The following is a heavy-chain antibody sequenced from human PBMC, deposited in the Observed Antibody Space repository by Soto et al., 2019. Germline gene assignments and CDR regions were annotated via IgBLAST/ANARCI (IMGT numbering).Heavy chain of an antibody. D-gene: IGHD3-3*01. Sequence: GASVKVSCKASGGTFSSYAISWLRQAPGQGLEWMGGIIPIFGTANYAQKFQGRVTITADESTSTAYMELSSLRSEDTAVYYCARVRWGFWSGYYYYYYGMDVWGQGTTVTVSS. CDR1: GGTFSSYA. J-gene: IGHJ6*02. CDR3: ARVRWGFWSGYYYYYYGMDV. V-gene: IGHV1-69*13. CDR2: IIPIFGTA.